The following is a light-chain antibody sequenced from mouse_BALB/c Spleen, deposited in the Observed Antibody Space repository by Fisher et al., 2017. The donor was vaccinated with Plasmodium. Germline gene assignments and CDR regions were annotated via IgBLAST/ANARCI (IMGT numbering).Light chain of an antibody. V-gene: IGKV1-135*01. J-gene: IGKJ5*01. CDR2: LVS. CDR3: SQSTHLPLT. CDR1: QSLLNSDGKTY. Sequence: DIVLTQTPLTLSVAIGQPASISCKSSQSLLNSDGKTYLSWLLQRPGQSPKRLIYLVSERDSGVPDRFTGSGSGTDFTLKISRVEAEDLGVYFCSQSTHLPLTFGAGTRLELK.